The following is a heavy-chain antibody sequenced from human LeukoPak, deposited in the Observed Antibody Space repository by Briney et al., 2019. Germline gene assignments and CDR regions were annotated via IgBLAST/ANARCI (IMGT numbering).Heavy chain of an antibody. D-gene: IGHD6-13*01. J-gene: IGHJ5*02. CDR3: ATGAGIAAAGTSSGNWFDP. CDR1: GGSISSYY. V-gene: IGHV4-59*01. Sequence: SETLSLTCAVSGGSISSYYWSWIRQPPGKGLEWIGYIYYSGSTNYNPSLKSRVTISVDTSKNQFSLKLSSVTAADTAVYYCATGAGIAAAGTSSGNWFDPWGQGTLVTVSS. CDR2: IYYSGST.